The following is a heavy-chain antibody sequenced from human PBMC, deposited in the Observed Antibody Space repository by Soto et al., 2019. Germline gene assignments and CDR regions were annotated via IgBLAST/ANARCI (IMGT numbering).Heavy chain of an antibody. CDR3: AKVPASLKTFDD. D-gene: IGHD2-2*01. CDR1: GFTFGNYA. CDR2: VSGNGAVT. Sequence: EVQLLDSGGGLAQPGGSLRLSCAASGFTFGNYAMNWVRQAPGKGLEWVSTVSGNGAVTYYADSVKGRFTISRDNSRSTLYLQMNNLRSEDTAIYFCAKVPASLKTFDDWGQGTLVTVSS. J-gene: IGHJ4*02. V-gene: IGHV3-23*01.